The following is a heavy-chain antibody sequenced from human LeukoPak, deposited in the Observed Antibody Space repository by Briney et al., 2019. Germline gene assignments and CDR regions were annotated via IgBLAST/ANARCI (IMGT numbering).Heavy chain of an antibody. CDR2: IIPFLGMT. V-gene: IGHV1-69*10. CDR3: ARGFESSTSFVSDFDF. Sequence: SVTVSCKASGGTFSRYGISWVRQAPGQGLEWLGWIIPFLGMTDYAQKFQGRVAITADKSTTTAYMELSSLRSEDTAVYFCARGFESSTSFVSDFDFWGQGSLVTVSS. D-gene: IGHD6-13*01. J-gene: IGHJ4*02. CDR1: GGTFSRYG.